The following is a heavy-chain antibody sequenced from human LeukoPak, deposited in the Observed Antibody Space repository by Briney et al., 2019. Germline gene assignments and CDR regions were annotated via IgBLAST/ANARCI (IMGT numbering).Heavy chain of an antibody. Sequence: ASVKVSCKASGYTFSNYGISWVRQAPGLGLEWMGWTSYNGNTNYAQKFQDRVTMTTDTSTTTAYMGLRSLESGDTAVYYCARHSGSGWQALGYWGQGTLVTVSS. CDR1: GYTFSNYG. CDR2: TSYNGNT. CDR3: ARHSGSGWQALGY. J-gene: IGHJ4*02. D-gene: IGHD6-19*01. V-gene: IGHV1-18*04.